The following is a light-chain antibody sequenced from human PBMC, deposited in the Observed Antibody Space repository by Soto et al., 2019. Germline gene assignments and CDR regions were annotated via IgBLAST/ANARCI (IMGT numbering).Light chain of an antibody. CDR2: GAS. V-gene: IGKV3-20*01. J-gene: IGKJ2*01. Sequence: EIVLTQSPGTLSLSPGERATLSFRASQSVSSSYLAWYQQKPGQAPRLLIYGASSRATGIPDRFSGSGSGTYFTLTISSLEPEDFAVYYCQQYGSSPKTFGQGTKLEIK. CDR3: QQYGSSPKT. CDR1: QSVSSSY.